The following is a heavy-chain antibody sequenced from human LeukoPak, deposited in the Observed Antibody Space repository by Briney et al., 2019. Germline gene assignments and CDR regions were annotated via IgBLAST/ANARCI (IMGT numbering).Heavy chain of an antibody. CDR2: ISGSGGST. Sequence: GGSLRLSCAASGFTFSSYAMSWVRQAPGKGLEWVSAISGSGGSTYYADSVKGRFTISRDNSKNSLYLQINSLRAEDTAVYYCARGSAAAGTSHFDYWGQGTLVTVSS. CDR1: GFTFSSYA. D-gene: IGHD6-13*01. J-gene: IGHJ4*02. CDR3: ARGSAAAGTSHFDY. V-gene: IGHV3-23*01.